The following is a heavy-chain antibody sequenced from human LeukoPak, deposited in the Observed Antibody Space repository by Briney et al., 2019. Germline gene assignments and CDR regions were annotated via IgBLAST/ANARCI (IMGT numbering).Heavy chain of an antibody. CDR2: ISAYNGNT. Sequence: ASVKVSCKASGYTFTSYGIRRVRQAPGQGVEWMVWISAYNGNTNYAQKLQGRVTMTTDTSTSTAYMKLRSLRSDDTAVYYCARRRIAAAGSYYYYMDVWGKGTTVTVSS. D-gene: IGHD6-13*01. V-gene: IGHV1-18*01. CDR1: GYTFTSYG. J-gene: IGHJ6*03. CDR3: ARRRIAAAGSYYYYMDV.